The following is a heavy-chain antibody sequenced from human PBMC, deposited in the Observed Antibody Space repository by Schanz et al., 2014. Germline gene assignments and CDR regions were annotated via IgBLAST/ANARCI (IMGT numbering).Heavy chain of an antibody. CDR1: TSLFSRSV. CDR2: ISGSGVTI. Sequence: QVDLVESGGGVVQPGRSLTLSCAVSTSLFSRSVIHWVRQAPGKGLEWVSVISGSGVTIYYADSVKGRFTISRDNSKNTLYVQMNSLRAEDTAVYYCAKAKSGAHGAFDIWGQGTMVTVSS. V-gene: IGHV3-NL1*01. J-gene: IGHJ3*02. CDR3: AKAKSGAHGAFDI. D-gene: IGHD3-10*01.